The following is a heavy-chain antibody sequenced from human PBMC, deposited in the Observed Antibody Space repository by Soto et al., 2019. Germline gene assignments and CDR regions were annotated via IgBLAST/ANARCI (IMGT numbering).Heavy chain of an antibody. J-gene: IGHJ6*02. CDR3: VRGYYYRMDL. CDR1: GFTFRSHD. CDR2: IGTAGDT. V-gene: IGHV3-13*01. Sequence: VQLVQSGGGLVQPGGSLRLSCAASGFTFRSHDMHWVRQVTGKSLEWVSAIGTAGDTYYPDSVEGRFIIYRDPAMTSLYLHTNRLTAGPTAVYYTVRGYYYRMDLWCQGTTVNLPS.